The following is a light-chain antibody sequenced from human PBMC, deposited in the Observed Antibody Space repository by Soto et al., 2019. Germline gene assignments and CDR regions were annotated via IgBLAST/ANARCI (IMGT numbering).Light chain of an antibody. CDR1: QRVASD. CDR2: DAS. CDR3: QQYYSSIT. V-gene: IGKV3-20*01. J-gene: IGKJ5*01. Sequence: VLTQSPGTLSLSPGEGATLSCRASQRVASDLAWYLQKPGQPPRLLIYDASIRATGIPDRISGSGSERDFTLTISRLEPEDAAVYYCQQYYSSITFGQGTRLEIK.